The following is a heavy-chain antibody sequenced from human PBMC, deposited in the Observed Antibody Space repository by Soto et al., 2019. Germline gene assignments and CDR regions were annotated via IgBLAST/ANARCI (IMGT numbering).Heavy chain of an antibody. V-gene: IGHV1-69*02. CDR2: IIPILGIA. CDR1: GGTFSSYT. CDR3: ARALYRAGYSSSYEYFQH. D-gene: IGHD6-19*01. Sequence: QVQLVQSGAEVKKPGSSVKVSCKASGGTFSSYTISWVRQAPGQGLEWMGRIIPILGIANYAQKFQGRVTITADKSTSADYMELSRLRSEDTAVDYCARALYRAGYSSSYEYFQHWGQGTLVTVSS. J-gene: IGHJ1*01.